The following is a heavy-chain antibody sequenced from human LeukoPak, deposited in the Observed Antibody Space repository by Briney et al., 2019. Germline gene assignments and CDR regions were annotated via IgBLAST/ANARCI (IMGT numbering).Heavy chain of an antibody. D-gene: IGHD3-22*01. V-gene: IGHV4-39*07. CDR2: IYYSGST. CDR3: ASDSSGYYFLDY. CDR1: GGSISSTSYY. Sequence: SETLSLTCTVSGGSISSTSYYWGWIRQPPGKGLEWIGSIYYSGSTYYNSSLMSRVTISVDTSRNQFSLKLSSVTAADTAVYYCASDSSGYYFLDYWGQGTLVTVST. J-gene: IGHJ4*02.